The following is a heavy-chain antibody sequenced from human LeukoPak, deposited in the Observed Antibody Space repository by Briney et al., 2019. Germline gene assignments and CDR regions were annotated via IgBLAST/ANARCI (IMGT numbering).Heavy chain of an antibody. D-gene: IGHD3-10*01. CDR2: IYYSGST. J-gene: IGHJ4*02. V-gene: IGHV4-31*03. CDR1: GGSISSGGYY. CDR3: ASSAGRLWFGELSR. Sequence: PSETLSLTCTVSGGSISSGGYYWRWIRQHPGKGLEWIGYIYYSGSTYYNPSLKSRVTISVDTSKNQFSLKLSSVTAADTAVYYCASSAGRLWFGELSRWGQGTLVTVSS.